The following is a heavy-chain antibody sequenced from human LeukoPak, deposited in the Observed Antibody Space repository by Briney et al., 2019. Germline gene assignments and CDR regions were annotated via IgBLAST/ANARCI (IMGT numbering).Heavy chain of an antibody. V-gene: IGHV3-23*01. CDR2: ISGSGGST. Sequence: GGSLRLSCAASGFTFSSYAMSWVRQAPGKGLEWVSAISGSGGSTYYADSVKGRFTISRDNSKNTLYLQMKSLRAEDTAVYYCAKADDYGGNSGLDYWGQGTLVTVSS. CDR1: GFTFSSYA. CDR3: AKADDYGGNSGLDY. D-gene: IGHD4-23*01. J-gene: IGHJ4*02.